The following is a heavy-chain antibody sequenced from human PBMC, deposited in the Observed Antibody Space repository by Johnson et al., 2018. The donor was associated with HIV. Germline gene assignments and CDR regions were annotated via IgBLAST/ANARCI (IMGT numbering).Heavy chain of an antibody. V-gene: IGHV3-30*04. CDR1: GFTFSSYA. D-gene: IGHD7-27*01. Sequence: VQLVESGGGVVQPGRSLRLSCAASGFTFSSYAMHWVRQAPGKGLEWVAVISYDGSDKYYADSVKGRFTISRDSSKNTLYLEMNSMRPEDMAVYYCAWGDAFDVWGQGTMVTVSS. J-gene: IGHJ3*01. CDR2: ISYDGSDK. CDR3: AWGDAFDV.